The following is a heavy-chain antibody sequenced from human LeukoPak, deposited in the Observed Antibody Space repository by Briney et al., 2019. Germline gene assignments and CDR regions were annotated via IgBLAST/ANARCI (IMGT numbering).Heavy chain of an antibody. CDR3: AREIFGSGSYPDF. CDR1: GFSFDTFA. V-gene: IGHV3-33*01. J-gene: IGHJ4*02. CDR2: ICHDGSHK. Sequence: LRFSSAASGFSFDTFAMHRVPHAPGQGLKWLALICHDGSHKFYSNSVRGQFTNSRDNFKNTMYLQMNKLRTDDTAVYYWAREIFGSGSYPDFWGQGTLVSVSS. D-gene: IGHD3-10*01.